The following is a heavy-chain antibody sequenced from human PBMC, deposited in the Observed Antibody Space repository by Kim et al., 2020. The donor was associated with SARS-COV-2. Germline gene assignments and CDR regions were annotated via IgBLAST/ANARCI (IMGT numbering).Heavy chain of an antibody. V-gene: IGHV5-51*01. D-gene: IGHD4-17*01. CDR3: ARREVSVTGSTPFDY. J-gene: IGHJ4*02. CDR2: IYPGDSDT. Sequence: GESLKISCKGSGYSFTSYWIGWVRQMPGKGLEWMGIIYPGDSDTRYSPSFQGQVTISADKSISTAYLQWSSLKASDTAMYYCARREVSVTGSTPFDYWGQGTLVTVSS. CDR1: GYSFTSYW.